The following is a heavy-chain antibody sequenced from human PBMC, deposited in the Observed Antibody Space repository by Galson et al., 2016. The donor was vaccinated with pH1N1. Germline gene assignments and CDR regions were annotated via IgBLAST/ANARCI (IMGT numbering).Heavy chain of an antibody. CDR2: MNPNNDNT. D-gene: IGHD2-15*01. V-gene: IGHV1-8*01. CDR3: ARGRYCRGGSCHDVFDD. J-gene: IGHJ4*02. Sequence: SVKVSCKASGYTFTDYDINWVRQGTGQGLEWMGWMNPNNDNTGYAQKFQGRVTMTRNTSISTAYMELSSLRSEDTAVYYCARGRYCRGGSCHDVFDDWGQGTLVTVS. CDR1: GYTFTDYD.